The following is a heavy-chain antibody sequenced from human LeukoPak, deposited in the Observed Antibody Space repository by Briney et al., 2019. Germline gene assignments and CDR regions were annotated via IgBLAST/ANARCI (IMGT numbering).Heavy chain of an antibody. J-gene: IGHJ4*02. D-gene: IGHD3-22*01. Sequence: GASEKLSLNSSGYTFTIYYMHWVRQPHAQGLEWVGIINPSGGSTSYAQKFQGRVTMTRDTSTSTVYMELSTLRSEDTAVYYCARGVEYYDSSGYLRWGQGTLVTVSS. CDR2: INPSGGST. V-gene: IGHV1-46*01. CDR1: GYTFTIYY. CDR3: ARGVEYYDSSGYLR.